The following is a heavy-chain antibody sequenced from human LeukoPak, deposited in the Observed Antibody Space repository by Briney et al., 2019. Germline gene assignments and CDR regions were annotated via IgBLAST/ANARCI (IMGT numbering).Heavy chain of an antibody. J-gene: IGHJ4*02. V-gene: IGHV3-21*05. CDR3: ARGGVYDSSGYKVY. Sequence: NPGGSLRLSCAASGFTFSSYWMNWARQAPGKGLEWVSYISSSSSYTNYADSVKGRFTISRDNAKNSLYLQMNSLRAEDTAVYYCARGGVYDSSGYKVYWGQGTLVTVSS. D-gene: IGHD3-22*01. CDR1: GFTFSSYW. CDR2: ISSSSSYT.